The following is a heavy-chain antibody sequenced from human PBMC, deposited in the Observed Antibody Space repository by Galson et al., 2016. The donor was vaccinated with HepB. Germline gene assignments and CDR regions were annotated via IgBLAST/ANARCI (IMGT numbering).Heavy chain of an antibody. D-gene: IGHD3-10*01. CDR1: RGSISSRSYY. CDR3: ARLRYYGSGDT. J-gene: IGHJ4*02. V-gene: IGHV4-39*02. Sequence: SETLSLTCTVSRGSISSRSYYWSWIRQPPGKGLEWIGSIYSSGSTFYNPSLKSRVAIFVDTSKNHFSLKVTSVTGTDTAVYYCARLRYYGSGDTWGQGTLVTVSS. CDR2: IYSSGST.